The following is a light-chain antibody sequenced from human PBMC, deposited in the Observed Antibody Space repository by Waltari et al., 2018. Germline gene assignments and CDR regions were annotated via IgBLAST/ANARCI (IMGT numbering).Light chain of an antibody. Sequence: EIVLTQSPGTLSLSPGERATLSCRASQRVSRALAWYQQKPGQAPRLLIYGASSRATGIPDRFSGSGSGTDFSLIISRLEPEDFAVYYCQHYVRLPATFGQGTKVEIK. CDR2: GAS. V-gene: IGKV3-20*01. CDR3: QHYVRLPAT. CDR1: QRVSRA. J-gene: IGKJ1*01.